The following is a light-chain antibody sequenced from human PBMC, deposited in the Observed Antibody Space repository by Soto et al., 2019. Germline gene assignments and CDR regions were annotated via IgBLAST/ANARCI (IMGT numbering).Light chain of an antibody. V-gene: IGLV1-40*01. Sequence: QSVLAQPPSVSAAPGQKVTISCSGSSSDIGAGYDVHWYQQLPGTAPKLLIYANTNRPSGVPDRFSGSKSGTSASLAITGLRAEDEADYYCQSYDSSLSGYVFGTGTKVTVL. CDR2: ANT. CDR3: QSYDSSLSGYV. J-gene: IGLJ1*01. CDR1: SSDIGAGYD.